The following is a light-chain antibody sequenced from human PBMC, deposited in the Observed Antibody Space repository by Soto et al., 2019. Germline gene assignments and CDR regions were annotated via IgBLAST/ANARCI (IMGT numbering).Light chain of an antibody. V-gene: IGKV1-27*01. Sequence: DIQMTQSPSSLSASVGDRVTITCRASQGISNFLAWYQQKPGKVPKLLISAASTLQSGVPSRFSGSGSGTDFPLTITSLQPEDVATYYCQKYSSVITFGQRTRLEIK. CDR2: AAS. J-gene: IGKJ5*01. CDR3: QKYSSVIT. CDR1: QGISNF.